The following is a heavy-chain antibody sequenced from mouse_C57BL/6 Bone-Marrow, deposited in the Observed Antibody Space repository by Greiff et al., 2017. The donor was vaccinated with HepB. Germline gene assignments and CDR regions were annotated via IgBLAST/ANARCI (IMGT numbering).Heavy chain of an antibody. Sequence: QVTLKVCGPGILQPSQTLSLTCSFSGFSLSTFGMGVGWIRPPSGKGLEWLAHIWWDDDKYNNPALKSRLTISKDTSKNQIFLKIANVDTADTATYYCARIYSNPAWFAYWGQGTLVTVSA. CDR1: GFSLSTFGMG. CDR2: IWWDDDK. J-gene: IGHJ3*01. D-gene: IGHD2-5*01. V-gene: IGHV8-8*01. CDR3: ARIYSNPAWFAY.